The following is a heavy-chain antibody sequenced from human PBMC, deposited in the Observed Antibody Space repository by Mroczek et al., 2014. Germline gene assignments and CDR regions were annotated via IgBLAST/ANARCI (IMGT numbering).Heavy chain of an antibody. D-gene: IGHD3-22*01. Sequence: QVQLVQSGGGVVQPGRSLRLSCAASGFTFSSYGMHWVRQAPGKGLEWVAVISYDGSNKYYADSVKGRFTISRDNSKNTLYLQMNSLRAEDTAVYYCAKVLWDGGRYYYDSSGLFLLDYVGPGNPWSPSP. CDR1: GFTFSSYG. CDR2: ISYDGSNK. J-gene: IGHJ4*02. V-gene: IGHV3-30*18. CDR3: AKVLWDGGRYYYDSSGLFLLDY.